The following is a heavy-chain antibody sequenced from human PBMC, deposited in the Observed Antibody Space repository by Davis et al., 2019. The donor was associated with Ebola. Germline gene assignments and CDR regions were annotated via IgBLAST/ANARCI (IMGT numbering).Heavy chain of an antibody. J-gene: IGHJ3*02. CDR2: INHSGST. Sequence: PSETLSLTCAVYGGSFSGYYWSWIRQPPGKGLEWIGEINHSGSTNYNPSLKSRVTISVDTSKNQFSLKLSSVTAADTAVYYCARGGWRYYDFWSGYSPDAFDIWGQGTMVTVSS. CDR1: GGSFSGYY. CDR3: ARGGWRYYDFWSGYSPDAFDI. V-gene: IGHV4-34*01. D-gene: IGHD3-3*01.